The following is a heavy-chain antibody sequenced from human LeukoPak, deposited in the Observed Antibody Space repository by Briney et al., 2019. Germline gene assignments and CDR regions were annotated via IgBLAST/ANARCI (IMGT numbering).Heavy chain of an antibody. J-gene: IGHJ6*03. CDR2: IKQDGSEK. D-gene: IGHD6-13*01. CDR3: TSRIAAAGTAGPYYYYYYYMDV. CDR1: GFTVSSNY. V-gene: IGHV3-7*03. Sequence: GGSLRLSCAASGFTVSSNYMSWVRQAPGKGLEWVANIKQDGSEKYYVDSVKGRFTISRDNAKNSLYLQMNSLKTEDTAVYYCTSRIAAAGTAGPYYYYYYYMDVWGKGTTVTISS.